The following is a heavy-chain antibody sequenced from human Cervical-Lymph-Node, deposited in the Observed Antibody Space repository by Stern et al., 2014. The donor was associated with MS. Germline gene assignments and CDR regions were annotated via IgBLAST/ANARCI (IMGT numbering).Heavy chain of an antibody. D-gene: IGHD5/OR15-5a*01. J-gene: IGHJ4*02. Sequence: VQLVESGAEVKKPGASVKVSCKASGFTFTNYYVHWVRQAPGQGLEWMGIINRSDDDTGYAQRFQGRLTVTRDTSSSTVYMELPSLRYDDTAVYYCALSAFAFWGQGTLVTVSS. CDR2: INRSDDDT. CDR1: GFTFTNYY. V-gene: IGHV1-46*01. CDR3: ALSAFAF.